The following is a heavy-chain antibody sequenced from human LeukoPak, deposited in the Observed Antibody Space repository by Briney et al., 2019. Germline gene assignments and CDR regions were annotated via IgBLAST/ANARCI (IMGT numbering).Heavy chain of an antibody. D-gene: IGHD3-22*01. CDR3: ARATHYYESSGYDY. V-gene: IGHV3-21*01. J-gene: IGHJ4*02. Sequence: GGSLRLSCAASGFTFSTYAMHWVRQAPGKGLEWVSSISSSSNYIYYADSVKGRFTISRDNAKNSLYLQMNSLRAEDTAVYYCARATHYYESSGYDYWGQGTLVTVSS. CDR2: ISSSSNYI. CDR1: GFTFSTYA.